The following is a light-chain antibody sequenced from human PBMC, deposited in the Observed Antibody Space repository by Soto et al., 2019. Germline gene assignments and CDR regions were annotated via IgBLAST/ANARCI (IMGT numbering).Light chain of an antibody. CDR1: QSISSG. CDR3: QQYNSYPWT. V-gene: IGKV1-5*01. CDR2: DAS. Sequence: MTLSPSSLSVSLGDRVTITCRASQSISSGLAWYQQKPGKAPKPRIYDASSLESGVPSRFSGSGSGTEFTLTIISLQPDDFATYYCQQYNSYPWTFGQVSNV. J-gene: IGKJ1*01.